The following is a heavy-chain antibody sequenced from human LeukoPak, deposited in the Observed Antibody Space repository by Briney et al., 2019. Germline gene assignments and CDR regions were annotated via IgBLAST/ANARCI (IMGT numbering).Heavy chain of an antibody. D-gene: IGHD6-13*01. CDR2: IFPGDSDT. V-gene: IGHV5-51*01. CDR1: GYSFTTNW. CDR3: AKSSYRGAIAAAGVDY. J-gene: IGHJ4*02. Sequence: HGESLKISCKASGYSFTTNWIGWVRQMPGQSLEWMGIIFPGDSDTRYSPSFQGQVTISADKSISTAYLQWRSLKASDTAIYYCAKSSYRGAIAAAGVDYWGQGTLVTVSS.